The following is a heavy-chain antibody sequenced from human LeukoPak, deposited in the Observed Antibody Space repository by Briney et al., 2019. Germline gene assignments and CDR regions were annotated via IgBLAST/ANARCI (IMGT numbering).Heavy chain of an antibody. CDR2: INPNSGGT. V-gene: IGHV1-2*02. J-gene: IGHJ4*02. CDR3: ARGIVGAEGYFDY. D-gene: IGHD1-26*01. CDR1: GYTFTGYY. Sequence: ASVKVSCKASGYTFTGYYMHWVRQAPGQGLEWMGWINPNSGGTNYAQKFQGRVTMTRDTSISTAYMELSRLRSDDTAVYYCARGIVGAEGYFDYWGQGTLVTVSS.